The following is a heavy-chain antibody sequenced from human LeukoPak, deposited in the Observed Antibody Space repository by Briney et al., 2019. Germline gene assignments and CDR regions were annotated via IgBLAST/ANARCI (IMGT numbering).Heavy chain of an antibody. CDR3: VGRTVVPGTLEF. CDR1: GITFGSSS. J-gene: IGHJ4*01. Sequence: GGSLRLSCAASGITFGSSSMSWVRQAPGKGLEWVAGISSSGATTYYADSLKGRFTISRDNSKNTLYLQMNSLRAEDTAVYYCVGRTVVPGTLEFWGQGILVTVSS. V-gene: IGHV3-23*01. CDR2: ISSSGATT. D-gene: IGHD6-19*01.